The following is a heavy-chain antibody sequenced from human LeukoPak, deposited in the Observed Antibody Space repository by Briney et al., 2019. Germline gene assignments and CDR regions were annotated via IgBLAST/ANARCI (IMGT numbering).Heavy chain of an antibody. CDR1: GGTFSSYA. Sequence: ASVKVSCKASGGTFSSYAISWVRQAPGQGLEWMGGIIPIFGTANYAQKFQGRVTITADESTSTAYMELSSLRSEDTAVYYCAVGPAYCTNGVCYHFDYWGQGTLVTVSS. CDR2: IIPIFGTA. V-gene: IGHV1-69*13. D-gene: IGHD2-8*01. J-gene: IGHJ4*02. CDR3: AVGPAYCTNGVCYHFDY.